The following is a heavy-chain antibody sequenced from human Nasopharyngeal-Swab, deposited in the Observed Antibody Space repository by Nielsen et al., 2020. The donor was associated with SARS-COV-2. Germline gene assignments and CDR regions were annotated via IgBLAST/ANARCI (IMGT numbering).Heavy chain of an antibody. D-gene: IGHD3-16*01. Sequence: SETLSLTCTVSGGSIGSGDYYWSWIRQPPGKGLEWIGYIYYSGSTYYNPSLKSRVTISVDTSKNQFSLKLSSVTAADTAVYYCARGGAGYYYYMDVWGKGTTVTVSS. CDR1: GGSIGSGDYY. J-gene: IGHJ6*03. V-gene: IGHV4-30-4*01. CDR3: ARGGAGYYYYMDV. CDR2: IYYSGST.